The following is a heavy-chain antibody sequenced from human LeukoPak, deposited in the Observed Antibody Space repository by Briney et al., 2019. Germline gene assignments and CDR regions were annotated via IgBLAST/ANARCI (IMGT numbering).Heavy chain of an antibody. CDR2: IKQDGSEK. D-gene: IGHD5-12*01. CDR1: GFPFSSYW. CDR3: ARVVSGYDLNWFDP. J-gene: IGHJ5*02. V-gene: IGHV3-7*01. Sequence: PGGSLLLSCAASGFPFSSYWMRWGRPAPGKGREGVAKIKQDGSEKYYVDSVKGRFTISRDNAKNSLYLQMNSLRAEDTAVYYCARVVSGYDLNWFDPWGQGTLVTVSS.